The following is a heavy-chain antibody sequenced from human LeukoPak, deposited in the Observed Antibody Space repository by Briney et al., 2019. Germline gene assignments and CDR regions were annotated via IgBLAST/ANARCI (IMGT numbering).Heavy chain of an antibody. CDR3: ARAGNYGDQYYYYYYMDV. J-gene: IGHJ6*03. Sequence: GASVKVSCKASGYTFTSYYMHWVRQAPGQGLEWMGIINPSGGSTSYAQKFQGRVTMTRDTSTSTVYMELSSLRSEDTAVYYCARAGNYGDQYYYYYYMDVWGKGTTVTISS. CDR2: INPSGGST. D-gene: IGHD4-17*01. CDR1: GYTFTSYY. V-gene: IGHV1-46*01.